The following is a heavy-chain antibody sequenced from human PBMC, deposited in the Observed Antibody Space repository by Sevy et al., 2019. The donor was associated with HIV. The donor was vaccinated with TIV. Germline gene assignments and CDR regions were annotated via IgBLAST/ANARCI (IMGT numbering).Heavy chain of an antibody. Sequence: GGSLRLSCAASGFTFSNYWMTWVRQAPGKGLEWVAYIKQDACEIYYVDSVKGRFIISRDNAENSLYLQMNSLRVEDTAAYYCARDGGLEYCTGGSCNRYYYYYGLDVWGQGTTVTVSS. V-gene: IGHV3-7*01. D-gene: IGHD2-15*01. CDR2: IKQDACEI. CDR1: GFTFSNYW. CDR3: ARDGGLEYCTGGSCNRYYYYYGLDV. J-gene: IGHJ6*02.